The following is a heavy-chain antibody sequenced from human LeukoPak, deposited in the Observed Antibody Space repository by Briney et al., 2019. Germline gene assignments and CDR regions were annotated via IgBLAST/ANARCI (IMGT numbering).Heavy chain of an antibody. CDR3: AEEVVATMDY. V-gene: IGHV3-30*18. Sequence: GGSLRLSCAASGFTFSSYGMHWVRQAPGKGLEWVAFISYDGSNKYYADSVKGRFTISRDNSKNTLYLQINSLRAEDTAVYYCAEEVVATMDYWGQGTLVTVSS. CDR2: ISYDGSNK. CDR1: GFTFSSYG. D-gene: IGHD5-12*01. J-gene: IGHJ4*02.